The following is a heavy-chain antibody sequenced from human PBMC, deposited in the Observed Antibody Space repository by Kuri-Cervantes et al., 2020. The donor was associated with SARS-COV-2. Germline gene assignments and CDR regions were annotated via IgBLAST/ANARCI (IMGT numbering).Heavy chain of an antibody. CDR1: GGSISSYY. Sequence: SKTLSLTCTVSGGSISSYYWSWIRQPPGKGLEWIGYIYYSGSTNYNPSLKSRVTISVDTSKNQFSLKLSSVTAADTAVYYCARNHYATLLDIWGQGTMVTVSS. V-gene: IGHV4-59*01. CDR3: ARNHYATLLDI. D-gene: IGHD1-14*01. CDR2: IYYSGST. J-gene: IGHJ3*02.